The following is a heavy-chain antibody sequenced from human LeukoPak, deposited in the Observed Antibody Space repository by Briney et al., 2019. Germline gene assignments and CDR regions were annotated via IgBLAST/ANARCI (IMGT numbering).Heavy chain of an antibody. D-gene: IGHD3-22*01. V-gene: IGHV4-30-4*01. J-gene: IGHJ5*02. CDR1: GGSISSGDYY. Sequence: PSETLSLTCTVSGGSISSGDYYWSWIRQPPGKGLEWIGYTYYSGSTYYNPSLKSRATISVDTSKNQFSLKLTSVTAADTAVYYCARPYYYGSRIDPWGQGTLVTVSS. CDR3: ARPYYYGSRIDP. CDR2: TYYSGST.